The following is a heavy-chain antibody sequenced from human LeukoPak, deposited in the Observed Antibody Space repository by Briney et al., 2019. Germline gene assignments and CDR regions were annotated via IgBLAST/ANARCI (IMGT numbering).Heavy chain of an antibody. Sequence: GRSLRLSCAASGFTFSSYGMPWVRQAPGKGLEWVAVISYDGSNKYYADSVKGRFTISRDNSKNTLYLQMNSLRAEDTAVYYCAKFRGSSGWFYDSWNDAFDIWGQGTMVTVSS. J-gene: IGHJ3*02. CDR2: ISYDGSNK. D-gene: IGHD6-19*01. CDR1: GFTFSSYG. V-gene: IGHV3-30*18. CDR3: AKFRGSSGWFYDSWNDAFDI.